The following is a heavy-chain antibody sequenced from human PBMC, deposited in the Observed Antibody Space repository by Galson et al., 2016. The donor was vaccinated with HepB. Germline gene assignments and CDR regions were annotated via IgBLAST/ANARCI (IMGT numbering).Heavy chain of an antibody. V-gene: IGHV1-46*01. J-gene: IGHJ6*02. CDR2: INPSGGNT. Sequence: SVKVSCKASGYTFTSYYVHWVRQAPGQGHEWMGIINPSGGNTHYAQKFQGRVTMSRDTSTNTVYMDLSSLRSEDTAVYYCTRDGQRGYDMDVWGQGTTVTVSS. D-gene: IGHD6-25*01. CDR3: TRDGQRGYDMDV. CDR1: GYTFTSYY.